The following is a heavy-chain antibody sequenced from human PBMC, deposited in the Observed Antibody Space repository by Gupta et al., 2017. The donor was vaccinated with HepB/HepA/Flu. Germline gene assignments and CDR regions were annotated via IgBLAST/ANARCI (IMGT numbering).Heavy chain of an antibody. J-gene: IGHJ5*02. CDR1: GGSFSGYY. CDR3: ARAGYDSSGYDGCWFDP. V-gene: IGHV4-34*01. CDR2: INHSGST. Sequence: QVQLQQWGAGLLKPSETLSLTCAVYGGSFSGYYWSWIRQPPGKGLEWIGEINHSGSTNYNPSLKSRVTISVDTSKNQFSLKLSSVTAADTAVYYCARAGYDSSGYDGCWFDPWGQGTLVTVSS. D-gene: IGHD3-22*01.